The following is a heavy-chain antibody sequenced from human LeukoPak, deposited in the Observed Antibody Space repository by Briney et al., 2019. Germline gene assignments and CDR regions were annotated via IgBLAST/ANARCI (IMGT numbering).Heavy chain of an antibody. CDR3: ARAGVEMATILNY. Sequence: ASVKVSCKASGGTFSSYAISWVRQAPGQGLEWMGRIIPILGIANYAQKFQGRVTITADKSTSTAYMELSSLRSEDTAVYYCARAGVEMATILNYWGREPWSPSPQ. CDR2: IIPILGIA. CDR1: GGTFSSYA. V-gene: IGHV1-69*04. J-gene: IGHJ4*02. D-gene: IGHD5-24*01.